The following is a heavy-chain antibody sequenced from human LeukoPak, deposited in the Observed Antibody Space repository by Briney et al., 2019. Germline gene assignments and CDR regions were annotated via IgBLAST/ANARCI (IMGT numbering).Heavy chain of an antibody. Sequence: ASVTVSCKASGYTFTTYDINWVRQAPGQGLEWMGWVNPNSENTGYAKKFLGRVAMTRDTSKSTAYMELNSLRSEDTAIYYCARGRVLAARRNQYYYMDVWGKGAAVTVSS. D-gene: IGHD6-6*01. CDR1: GYTFTTYD. V-gene: IGHV1-8*01. CDR3: ARGRVLAARRNQYYYMDV. CDR2: VNPNSENT. J-gene: IGHJ6*03.